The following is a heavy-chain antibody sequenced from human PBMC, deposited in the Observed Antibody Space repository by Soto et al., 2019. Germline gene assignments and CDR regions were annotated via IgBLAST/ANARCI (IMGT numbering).Heavy chain of an antibody. CDR3: ARAPDIVVVVAATGLGYYFDY. V-gene: IGHV4-34*01. CDR2: INHSGST. J-gene: IGHJ4*02. Sequence: SETLSLTCAVYGGSFSGYYWSWIRQPPGKGLEWIGEINHSGSTNYNPSLKSRVTISVDTSKNQFSLKLSSVTAADTAVYYCARAPDIVVVVAATGLGYYFDYWGQGTLVTVSS. CDR1: GGSFSGYY. D-gene: IGHD2-15*01.